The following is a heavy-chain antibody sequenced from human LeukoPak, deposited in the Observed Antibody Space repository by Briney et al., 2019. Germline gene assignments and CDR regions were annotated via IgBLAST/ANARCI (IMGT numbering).Heavy chain of an antibody. D-gene: IGHD1-26*01. Sequence: SETLSLTCTVSGGSISGYYWSWIRQPPGKGLEWIGYMYTSGTTNYNPSLKSRLTISVDTSKNQFTLKLSSVTAADTAVYYCARLRVSGSYLYYFDYWGQGTLVSVSS. CDR2: MYTSGTT. J-gene: IGHJ4*02. V-gene: IGHV4-4*09. CDR1: GGSISGYY. CDR3: ARLRVSGSYLYYFDY.